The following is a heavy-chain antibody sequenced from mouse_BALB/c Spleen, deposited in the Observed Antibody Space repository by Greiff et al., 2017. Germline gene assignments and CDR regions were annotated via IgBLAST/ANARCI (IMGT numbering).Heavy chain of an antibody. D-gene: IGHD1-1*02. CDR2: ISDGGSYT. V-gene: IGHV5-4*02. J-gene: IGHJ3*01. Sequence: EVQLVESGGGLVKPGGSLKLSCAASGFTFSDYYMYWVRQTPEKRLEWVATISDGGSYTYYPDSVKGRFTISRDNAKNNLYLQMSSLKSEDTAMYYCARDYVSPFAYWGQGTLVTVSA. CDR1: GFTFSDYY. CDR3: ARDYVSPFAY.